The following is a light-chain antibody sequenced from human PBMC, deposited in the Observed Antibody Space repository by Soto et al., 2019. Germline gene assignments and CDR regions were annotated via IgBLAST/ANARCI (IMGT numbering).Light chain of an antibody. V-gene: IGLV3-27*01. CDR2: KDS. Sequence: SYELTQPSSVSVSPGQTARITCSGDVLAKKYARWFQQKPGQAPVLVIYKDSERPSGIPERFSGSSSGTTVTLTISGAQVEDEADYYCYSAADNDRVFGGGTKQTV. J-gene: IGLJ2*01. CDR3: YSAADNDRV. CDR1: VLAKKY.